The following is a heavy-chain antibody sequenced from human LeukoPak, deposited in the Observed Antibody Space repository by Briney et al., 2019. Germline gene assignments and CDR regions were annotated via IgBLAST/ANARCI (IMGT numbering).Heavy chain of an antibody. J-gene: IGHJ4*02. CDR3: AKSGLNRFDY. Sequence: GGSLRLSCAASGFTFSIYWMHWVRQAPGKGLVWVSRINSDGSSTIYADSVKGRFTISRDNAKNTLYLQMNSLRAEDTAVYYCAKSGLNRFDYWGQGTLVTVSS. CDR2: INSDGSST. V-gene: IGHV3-74*01. D-gene: IGHD2-15*01. CDR1: GFTFSIYW.